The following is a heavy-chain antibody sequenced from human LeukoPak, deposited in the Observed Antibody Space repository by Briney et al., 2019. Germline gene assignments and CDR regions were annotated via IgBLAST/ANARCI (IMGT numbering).Heavy chain of an antibody. J-gene: IGHJ4*02. CDR1: GGSISSGGYY. CDR2: RSHSGTT. Sequence: SQTLSLTCTVSGGSISSGGYYWSWIRQSPGKGLEWIGYRSHSGTTSYSSSLKSRVTISVDTSKNQLSLKLTSVTAADTAVYYCARWDDSAWAFGNWGPGTLVTVSS. CDR3: ARWDDSAWAFGN. D-gene: IGHD6-19*01. V-gene: IGHV4-61*08.